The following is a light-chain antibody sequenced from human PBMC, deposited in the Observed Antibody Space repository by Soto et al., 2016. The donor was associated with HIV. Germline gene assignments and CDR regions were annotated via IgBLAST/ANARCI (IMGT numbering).Light chain of an antibody. CDR3: SSRDNTGYHVL. CDR2: GDN. V-gene: IGLV3-19*01. Sequence: SSELTQDSAVSVALGQTVGITCQGDSLRVHYAIWYQQKPGQAPVLILYGDNNRPSGILGRFSGSSSGNTASLTITGAQAEDEADYFCSSRDNTGYHVLFGGGTNLTVL. J-gene: IGLJ2*01. CDR1: SLRVHY.